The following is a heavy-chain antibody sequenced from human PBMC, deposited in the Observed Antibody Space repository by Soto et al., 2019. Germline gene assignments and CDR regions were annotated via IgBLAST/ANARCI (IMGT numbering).Heavy chain of an antibody. CDR3: ARNCGGDCYTNFDY. D-gene: IGHD2-21*02. CDR2: ISGSGGTT. J-gene: IGHJ4*02. CDR1: GFTFSSYA. Sequence: EVQLLESGGGLVQPGGSLRLSCAASGFTFSSYAMSWVRQARGRGLEWVSAISGSGGTTYYGDSVRGRFTVSRDNSRDTLYLQMNSLRADDTALYYCARNCGGDCYTNFDYWGQGTLVTVSS. V-gene: IGHV3-23*01.